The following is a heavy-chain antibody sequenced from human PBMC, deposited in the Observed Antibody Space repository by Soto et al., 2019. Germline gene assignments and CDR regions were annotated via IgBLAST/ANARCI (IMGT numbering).Heavy chain of an antibody. CDR2: INHSGST. Sequence: QVQLQQWGAGLLKPSETLSLTCAVYGGSFSGYYWSWIRQPPGKGLEWIGEINHSGSTNYNPSLKTRVTISVDTSKNQFSLKLSSVTAADTAVYYCARGGGDIVVVVAATGAFDIWGQGTMVTVSS. V-gene: IGHV4-34*01. D-gene: IGHD2-15*01. J-gene: IGHJ3*02. CDR1: GGSFSGYY. CDR3: ARGGGDIVVVVAATGAFDI.